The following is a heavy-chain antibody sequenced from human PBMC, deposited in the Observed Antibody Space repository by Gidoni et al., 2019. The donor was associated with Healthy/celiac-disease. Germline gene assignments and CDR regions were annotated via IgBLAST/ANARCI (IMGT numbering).Heavy chain of an antibody. J-gene: IGHJ3*02. CDR1: GYTFTSYG. D-gene: IGHD1-26*01. V-gene: IGHV1-18*01. Sequence: QVQLVQSGAEVKKPGASVKVSCKASGYTFTSYGISWVRQAPGQGLEWMGWISAYNGNTNYAQKLQGRVTMTTDTSTSTAYMELRGLRSDDTAVYYCAREIWDSGSYYGTSNAFDIWGQGTMVTVSS. CDR2: ISAYNGNT. CDR3: AREIWDSGSYYGTSNAFDI.